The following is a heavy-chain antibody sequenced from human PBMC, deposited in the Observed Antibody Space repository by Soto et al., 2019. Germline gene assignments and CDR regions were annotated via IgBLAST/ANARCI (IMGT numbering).Heavy chain of an antibody. CDR3: ARGRPVRLRFLEWSCHYYYYMDV. D-gene: IGHD3-3*01. CDR2: INHSGST. CDR1: GGSISSSSYY. V-gene: IGHV4-39*07. Sequence: SETLSLTCTVSGGSISSSSYYWSWIRQPPGKGLEWIGEINHSGSTNYNPSLKSRVTISVDTSKNQFSLKLSSVTAADTAVYYCARGRPVRLRFLEWSCHYYYYMDVWGKGTTVTVSS. J-gene: IGHJ6*03.